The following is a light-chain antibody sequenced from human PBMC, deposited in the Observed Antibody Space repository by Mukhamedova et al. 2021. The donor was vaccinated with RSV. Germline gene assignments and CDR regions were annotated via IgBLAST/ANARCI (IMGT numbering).Light chain of an antibody. CDR3: QRYNSVSPT. V-gene: IGKV1-27*01. Sequence: WYQRRVHGKSPTLLIHSAAILQTGVPSRFSGSASGTEFTLTISSLQSEVVAIYYCQRYNSVSPTFGPGTKVDL. CDR2: SAA. J-gene: IGKJ3*01.